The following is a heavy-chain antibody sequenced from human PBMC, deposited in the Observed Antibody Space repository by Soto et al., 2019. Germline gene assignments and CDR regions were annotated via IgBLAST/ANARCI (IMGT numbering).Heavy chain of an antibody. CDR2: ISAGGGST. D-gene: IGHD5-12*01. V-gene: IGHV3-23*01. J-gene: IGHJ4*02. CDR1: GFTFDSYA. Sequence: GGSLRLCCAAAGFTFDSYAMTWVRQAPGKGLEWVSTISAGGGSTYYADSVKGRLTISRDNSKTTVYLHLSSLRAEDTAVYFCAAARPPGHGFPPYYLNYWGLGTLVTVSS. CDR3: AAARPPGHGFPPYYLNY.